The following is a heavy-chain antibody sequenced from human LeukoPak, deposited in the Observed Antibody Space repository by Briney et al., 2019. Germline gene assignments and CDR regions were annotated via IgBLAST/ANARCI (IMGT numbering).Heavy chain of an antibody. Sequence: SETLPLTYTVSGGTINSYYWRWIRQPAGRGLEWSGRIYSSGATNYNPSLKSRVTMSVDTSKNQFSLKLNSVTAADTAVYFCARVSSGWSYYFDYWGQGTLVTVSS. V-gene: IGHV4-4*07. CDR3: ARVSSGWSYYFDY. D-gene: IGHD6-19*01. J-gene: IGHJ4*02. CDR2: IYSSGAT. CDR1: GGTINSYY.